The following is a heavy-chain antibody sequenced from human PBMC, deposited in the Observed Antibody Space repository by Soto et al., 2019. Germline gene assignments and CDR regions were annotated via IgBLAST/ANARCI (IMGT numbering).Heavy chain of an antibody. CDR2: IGPDGSNI. D-gene: IGHD4-4*01. V-gene: IGHV3-74*01. CDR3: VRDSNWSYDY. CDR1: GFSFRSQW. Sequence: PGGSLRLSCAAAGFSFRSQWMHWVRQAPGKGLVWVSHIGPDGSNIRDADSVQGRFTISRENARTTLYLQMNSLRDEDTAMYYCVRDSNWSYDYWGQGILVTVSS. J-gene: IGHJ4*02.